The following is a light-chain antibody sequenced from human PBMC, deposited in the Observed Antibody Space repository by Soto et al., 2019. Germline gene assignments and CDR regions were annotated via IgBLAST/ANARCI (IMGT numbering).Light chain of an antibody. CDR3: QQSFSAPRT. J-gene: IGKJ2*01. CDR2: DVS. V-gene: IGKV1-39*01. Sequence: DIQMTQFPSSLSASVGDRVTVTCRASQNIGRYLNWYQQKPGKAPKPLIYDVSSLQTGVPSRFSGDESGTDFTLTINSLQPEDFATYYCQQSFSAPRTFGQGPKVDIK. CDR1: QNIGRY.